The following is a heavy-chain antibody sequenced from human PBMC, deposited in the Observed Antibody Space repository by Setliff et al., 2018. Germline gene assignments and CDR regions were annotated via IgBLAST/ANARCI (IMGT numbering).Heavy chain of an antibody. CDR3: AREAGYYDSSGPVGVPYYYYMDV. CDR2: IYYSGST. Sequence: SETLSLTCAVYGGSFSGYYWSWIRQHPGKGLEWIGYIYYSGSTYYNPSLESRVTISVDTSKNQFSLKLSSVTAADTAVYYCAREAGYYDSSGPVGVPYYYYMDVWGKGTTVTVSS. V-gene: IGHV4-31*11. D-gene: IGHD3-22*01. J-gene: IGHJ6*03. CDR1: GGSFSGYY.